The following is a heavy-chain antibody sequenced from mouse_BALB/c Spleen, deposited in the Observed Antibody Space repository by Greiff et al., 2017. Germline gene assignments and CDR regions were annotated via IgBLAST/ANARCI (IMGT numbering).Heavy chain of an antibody. V-gene: IGHV5-17*02. CDR1: GFTFSSFG. Sequence: EVNLVESGGGLVQPGGSRKLSCVASGFTFSSFGMHWVRQAPEKGLEWVAYISSGSSTIYYADTVKGRFTISRDIPKNTLFLQMTSLRSEDTAMYYCARRDYPAMDCWGQGTSVTDSS. D-gene: IGHD1-1*02. CDR2: ISSGSSTI. CDR3: ARRDYPAMDC. J-gene: IGHJ4*01.